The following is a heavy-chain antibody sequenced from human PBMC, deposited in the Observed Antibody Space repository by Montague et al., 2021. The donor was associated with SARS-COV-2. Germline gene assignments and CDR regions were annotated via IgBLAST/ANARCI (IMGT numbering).Heavy chain of an antibody. V-gene: IGHV3-48*03. CDR3: ARGGTYYDFWSGYYNYYYGMDV. CDR1: GFTFSSYE. CDR2: ISSSGSTI. Sequence: SQRLSCAASGFTFSSYEMNWVRQAPGKGLEWVSYISSSGSTIYYADSVKGRFTISRDNAKNSLYLQMNSLRAEDTAVYYCARGGTYYDFWSGYYNYYYGMDVWGQGTTVTVSS. J-gene: IGHJ6*02. D-gene: IGHD3-3*01.